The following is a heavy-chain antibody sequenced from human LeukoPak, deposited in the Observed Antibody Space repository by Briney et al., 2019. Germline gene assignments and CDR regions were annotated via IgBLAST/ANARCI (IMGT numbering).Heavy chain of an antibody. CDR3: ASGYSGSFDAFDI. CDR2: IIPIFGTA. CDR1: GGTFSSYA. D-gene: IGHD1-26*01. J-gene: IGHJ3*02. Sequence: SVKVSCKASGGTFSSYAISWVRQAPGQGLEWMGGIIPIFGTANYAQKFQGRVTITADESTSTAYMELSSLRSEDTAVYYCASGYSGSFDAFDIWGQGTMVTVSS. V-gene: IGHV1-69*13.